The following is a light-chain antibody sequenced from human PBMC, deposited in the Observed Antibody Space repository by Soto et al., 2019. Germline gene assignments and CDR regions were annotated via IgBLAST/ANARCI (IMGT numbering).Light chain of an antibody. V-gene: IGLV1-47*01. CDR1: SSNIGSNY. CDR2: RNN. Sequence: QSVLTQPPSASETPGQRVTISCSGSSSNIGSNYVYWYQQLPGTAPKLLIYRNNQRPSGVPDRFSGSKSGTSASLAISGLRSEDEAEYYCAAWDDSLSVLFGGGTKLTVL. CDR3: AAWDDSLSVL. J-gene: IGLJ3*02.